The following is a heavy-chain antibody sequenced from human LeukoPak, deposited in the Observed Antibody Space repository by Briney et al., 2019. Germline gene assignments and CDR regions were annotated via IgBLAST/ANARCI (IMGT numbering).Heavy chain of an antibody. D-gene: IGHD4-23*01. CDR1: GFTFTDYG. CDR2: ISGSTLST. J-gene: IGHJ4*02. CDR3: ARRAGGYSHPYDY. Sequence: GGSLRLSCAASGFTFTDYGMTWVCQAPGKGLEWVSSISGSTLSTYYADSVKGRFTISRDNSKSTLYLQMNSLRAEDTAVYYCARRAGGYSHPYDYWGQGILVTVSS. V-gene: IGHV3-23*01.